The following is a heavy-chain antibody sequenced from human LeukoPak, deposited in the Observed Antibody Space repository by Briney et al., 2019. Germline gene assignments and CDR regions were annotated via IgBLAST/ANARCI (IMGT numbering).Heavy chain of an antibody. V-gene: IGHV4-59*01. CDR3: ARESSWGNFDY. CDR1: GGSFSGYY. Sequence: KPSETLSLTCAVYGGSFSGYYWSWIRQPPGKGLEWIGYIYYSGSTNYNPSLKSRVTISVDTSKNQFSLKLSYVTAADTAVYFCARESSWGNFDYWGQGTLVTVSS. J-gene: IGHJ4*02. D-gene: IGHD7-27*01. CDR2: IYYSGST.